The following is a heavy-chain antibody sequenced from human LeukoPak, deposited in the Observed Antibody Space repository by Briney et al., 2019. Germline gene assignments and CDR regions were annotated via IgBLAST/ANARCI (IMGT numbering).Heavy chain of an antibody. CDR3: ARDYDTGAYYRPAFDY. J-gene: IGHJ4*02. Sequence: GGSLRLSCAASGFTFSSYWMTWVRQAPGKGLEWVASIKQDGSDKYYVDSVKGRFTISRDNAKNSLYLQMNSLRAEDTAVYYCARDYDTGAYYRPAFDYWGQGTLVTVSS. CDR1: GFTFSSYW. CDR2: IKQDGSDK. D-gene: IGHD3-22*01. V-gene: IGHV3-7*01.